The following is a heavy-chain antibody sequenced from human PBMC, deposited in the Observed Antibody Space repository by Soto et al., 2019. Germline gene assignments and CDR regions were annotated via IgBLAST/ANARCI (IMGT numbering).Heavy chain of an antibody. V-gene: IGHV3-30-3*01. Sequence: QVQLVESGGRVVQPGGSLRLSCAASGFMFSRYAIHWVRQAPGKGLEWVAVISKDGSAKYYADSVRVRFSISRDKSKNTVYLEMNGMRDDDTAVFYCARSRSGAVPDSFGYWGQGTLVTGSS. CDR2: ISKDGSAK. CDR1: GFMFSRYA. J-gene: IGHJ1*01. D-gene: IGHD3-3*01. CDR3: ARSRSGAVPDSFGY.